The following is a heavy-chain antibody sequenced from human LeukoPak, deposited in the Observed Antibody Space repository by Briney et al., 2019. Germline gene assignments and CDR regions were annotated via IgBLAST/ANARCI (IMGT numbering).Heavy chain of an antibody. D-gene: IGHD4-17*01. V-gene: IGHV1-18*01. CDR3: AREGTDYGDYVWFDP. CDR2: ISAYNGNT. J-gene: IGHJ5*02. Sequence: ASVKVSCKASGYTFTSYGISWVRQPPGRGLEWMGWISAYNGNTNYAQKLQGRVTMTTDTSTSTAYMELRSLRSDDTAVYYCAREGTDYGDYVWFDPWGQVTLVTVSS. CDR1: GYTFTSYG.